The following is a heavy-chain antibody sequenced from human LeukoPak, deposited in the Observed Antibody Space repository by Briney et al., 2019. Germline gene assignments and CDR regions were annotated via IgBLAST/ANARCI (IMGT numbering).Heavy chain of an antibody. D-gene: IGHD1-26*01. CDR1: GFTVGSNY. CDR2: IYSGGST. Sequence: GGSLRLSCAASGFTVGSNYMSWVRQAPGKGLEWVSIIYSGGSTFYADSVKGRFTISRDNSKNTLYLQMNSLRAEDKAVYYCARGGSYLSAFDIWGQGTMVTVSS. V-gene: IGHV3-53*01. CDR3: ARGGSYLSAFDI. J-gene: IGHJ3*02.